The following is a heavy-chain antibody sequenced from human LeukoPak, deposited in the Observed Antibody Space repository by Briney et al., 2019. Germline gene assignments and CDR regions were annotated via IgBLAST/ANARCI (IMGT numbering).Heavy chain of an antibody. CDR3: ARGRYSGYGIDS. CDR2: MNPYSGNT. CDR1: GYTFTSYD. Sequence: ASVKVSCKASGYTFTSYDINWVRQATGQGLEWMGWMNPYSGNTAYAQKFQGRVTMTRNTSISTAYVELSSLTSEDTAVYYCARGRYSGYGIDSWGQGTLVSVSS. V-gene: IGHV1-8*01. J-gene: IGHJ4*02. D-gene: IGHD5-12*01.